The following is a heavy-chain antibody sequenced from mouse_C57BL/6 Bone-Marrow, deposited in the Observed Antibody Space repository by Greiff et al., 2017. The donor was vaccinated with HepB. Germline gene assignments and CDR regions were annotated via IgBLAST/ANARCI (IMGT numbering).Heavy chain of an antibody. J-gene: IGHJ2*01. CDR1: GYTFTSYW. Sequence: QVQLQQSGAELAKPGASVKLSCKASGYTFTSYWMHWVKQRPGQGLEWIGYINPSSGYTKYNQKFKDKATLTADKSSSTAYMQLSSLTYEDSAVYYCERPFYDGYDYFDYWGQGTTLTVSS. CDR3: ERPFYDGYDYFDY. D-gene: IGHD2-3*01. V-gene: IGHV1-7*01. CDR2: INPSSGYT.